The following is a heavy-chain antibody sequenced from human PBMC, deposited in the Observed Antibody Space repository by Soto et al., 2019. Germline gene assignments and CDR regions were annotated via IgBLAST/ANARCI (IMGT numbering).Heavy chain of an antibody. V-gene: IGHV3-33*01. D-gene: IGHD1-26*01. CDR1: GFSFSSYG. CDR2: IWYDGSNK. CDR3: ARDLWYSGSYYFDH. J-gene: IGHJ4*02. Sequence: PGGSLRLSCAASGFSFSSYGIHWVRQAPGKGLEWVAIIWYDGSNKYYAESVKGRFTISRDNSKNTVWLQMDSLRAEDAAVYYCARDLWYSGSYYFDHWGQGTPVTVSS.